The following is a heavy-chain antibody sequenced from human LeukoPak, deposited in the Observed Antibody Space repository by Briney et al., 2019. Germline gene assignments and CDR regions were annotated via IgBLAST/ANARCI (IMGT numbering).Heavy chain of an antibody. Sequence: GGSLRLSCAASGFTFSSYWMSWVRQAPGKGLEWVANIKQDGSEKYYVDSVKGRFTISRDNAKNSLYLQMNSLRAEDTAVYYCARGDDYYDSSGYFTIDYWGQGTLVTVSS. J-gene: IGHJ4*02. V-gene: IGHV3-7*01. D-gene: IGHD3-22*01. CDR2: IKQDGSEK. CDR3: ARGDDYYDSSGYFTIDY. CDR1: GFTFSSYW.